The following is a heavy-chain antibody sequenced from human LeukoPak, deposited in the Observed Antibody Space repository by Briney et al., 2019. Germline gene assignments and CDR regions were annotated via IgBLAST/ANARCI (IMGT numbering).Heavy chain of an antibody. Sequence: GASVKVSCKASGYTFTSYGISWVRQAPGQGLEWMGWISAYNGNTNHAQKLQGRVTMTTDTSTSTAYMELRSLRSDDTAVYYCARGATTVPDNWFDPWGQGTLVTVSS. CDR3: ARGATTVPDNWFDP. J-gene: IGHJ5*02. CDR2: ISAYNGNT. D-gene: IGHD4-17*01. V-gene: IGHV1-18*01. CDR1: GYTFTSYG.